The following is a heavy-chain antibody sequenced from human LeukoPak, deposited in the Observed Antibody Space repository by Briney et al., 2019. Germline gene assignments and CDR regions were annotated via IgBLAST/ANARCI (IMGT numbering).Heavy chain of an antibody. V-gene: IGHV4-59*01. CDR2: IYYSGSN. J-gene: IGHJ3*02. Sequence: SETLSLTCTVSGGSISSYYWSWIRQPPGKGPEWIGYIYYSGSNNYNPSLKSRVTISVDTSKNQFSLKLSSVTAADTAVYYCARAFWSGYYIGAFDIWGQGTMVTVSS. D-gene: IGHD3-3*01. CDR3: ARAFWSGYYIGAFDI. CDR1: GGSISSYY.